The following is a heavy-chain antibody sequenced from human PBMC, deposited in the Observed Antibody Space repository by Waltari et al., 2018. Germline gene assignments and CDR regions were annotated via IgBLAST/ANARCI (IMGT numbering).Heavy chain of an antibody. V-gene: IGHV1-69*14. CDR3: ARARYRTPPPNYYYYYMDV. CDR1: GGTFSSYA. J-gene: IGHJ6*03. D-gene: IGHD1-20*01. CDR2: IIPIFGTA. Sequence: QVQLVQSGAEVKKPGSSVKVSCKASGGTFSSYAISWVRQAPGQGLEWMGGIIPIFGTANYAQKFQGRVTITADKSTSTAYMELSSLRSEDTAVYYCARARYRTPPPNYYYYYMDVWGKGTTVTVSS.